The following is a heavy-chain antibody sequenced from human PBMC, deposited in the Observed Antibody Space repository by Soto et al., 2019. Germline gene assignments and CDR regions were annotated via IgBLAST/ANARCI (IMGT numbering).Heavy chain of an antibody. CDR1: GYTFTSYG. D-gene: IGHD6-6*01. CDR3: ARDEAAHTFDP. V-gene: IGHV1-18*01. CDR2: ISPYNGNT. Sequence: QVQLVQSGAEVKKPGASVKVSCKASGYTFTSYGISWVRQAPGQGLEWMGWISPYNGNTNYAQKLQGRVTMTTDTSTRTADMELRSLRSDATAVYYCARDEAAHTFDPWGQGILVTVSS. J-gene: IGHJ5*02.